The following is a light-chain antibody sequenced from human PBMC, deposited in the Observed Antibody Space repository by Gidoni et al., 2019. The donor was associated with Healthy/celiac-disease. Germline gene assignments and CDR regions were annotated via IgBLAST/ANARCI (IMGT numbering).Light chain of an antibody. CDR3: QQRNSYPPT. Sequence: DIQLTQSPSFLSASVGDRVTITCRASQGISSYLAWYQQKPGKAPKLLIYAASTLQSGVPSRFSGSGSGTEFTLTISSLQPEDFATYYCQQRNSYPPTFGPGTKVEIK. CDR2: AAS. V-gene: IGKV1-9*01. CDR1: QGISSY. J-gene: IGKJ3*01.